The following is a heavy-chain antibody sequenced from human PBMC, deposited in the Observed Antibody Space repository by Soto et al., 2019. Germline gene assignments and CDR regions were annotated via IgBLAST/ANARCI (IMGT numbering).Heavy chain of an antibody. CDR2: ISGSGGST. CDR1: GFTFSSYA. CDR3: AKSYHFWSGYSAQPLLWMYYFDY. V-gene: IGHV3-23*01. Sequence: GGSLRLSCAASGFTFSSYAMSWVRQAPGKGLEWVSAISGSGGSTYYADSVKGRFTISRDNSKNTLYLQMNSLRAEDTAVYYCAKSYHFWSGYSAQPLLWMYYFDYWGQGTLVTVSS. J-gene: IGHJ4*02. D-gene: IGHD3-3*01.